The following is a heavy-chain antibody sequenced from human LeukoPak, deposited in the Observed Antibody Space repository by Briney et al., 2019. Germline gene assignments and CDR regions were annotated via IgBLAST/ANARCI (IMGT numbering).Heavy chain of an antibody. J-gene: IGHJ5*02. V-gene: IGHV3-33*01. CDR2: IWYDGSNK. D-gene: IGHD7-27*01. CDR1: GFTFSSYG. CDR3: AREGSPKLGIYNWFDP. Sequence: GGSLRLSCAASGFTFSSYGMHWVRQAPGKGLEWVAVIWYDGSNKYYADSVKGRFTISRDNSKNTLYLQMNSQRAEDTAVYYCAREGSPKLGIYNWFDPWGQGTLVTVSS.